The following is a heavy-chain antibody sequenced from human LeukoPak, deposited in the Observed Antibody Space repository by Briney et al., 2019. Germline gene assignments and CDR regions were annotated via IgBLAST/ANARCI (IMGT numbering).Heavy chain of an antibody. Sequence: SETLSLTCAVYGGSFSGYYWSWIRQPPGKGLEWIGEINHSGSTNYNPSLKSRVTISVDTSKNQFSLKLSSVTAADTAVYYCARSYEGAFDIWGQGTMVAVSS. CDR2: INHSGST. V-gene: IGHV4-34*01. CDR3: ARSYEGAFDI. J-gene: IGHJ3*02. D-gene: IGHD5-12*01. CDR1: GGSFSGYY.